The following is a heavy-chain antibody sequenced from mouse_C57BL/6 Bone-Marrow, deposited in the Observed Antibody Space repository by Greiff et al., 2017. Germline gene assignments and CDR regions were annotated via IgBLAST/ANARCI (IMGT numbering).Heavy chain of an antibody. CDR2: IWTGGGT. D-gene: IGHD1-1*01. CDR3: ARRGYGSSLGYFDV. CDR1: GFSLTSYA. J-gene: IGHJ1*03. V-gene: IGHV2-9-1*01. Sequence: VQLKESGPGLVAPSQSLSITCTVSGFSLTSYAISWVRQPPGKGLEWVGVIWTGGGTNYNSALKSRLSISKDNYKSQVFLKMNSLQTDDTARYYCARRGYGSSLGYFDVWGTGTTVTVSS.